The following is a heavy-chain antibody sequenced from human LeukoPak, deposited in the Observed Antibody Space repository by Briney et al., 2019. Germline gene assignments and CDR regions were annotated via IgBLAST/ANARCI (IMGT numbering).Heavy chain of an antibody. Sequence: ASVKVSCKASGYTFSAFHIHWARQDPGQGLEWMGWINPNSGGTNFAPKFHGRVSMTRDTSTSTVYMELSSLRSEDTAVYYCARGEAAAGWGQGTLVTVSS. J-gene: IGHJ4*02. CDR2: INPNSGGT. V-gene: IGHV1-2*02. CDR1: GYTFSAFH. CDR3: ARGEAAAG. D-gene: IGHD6-13*01.